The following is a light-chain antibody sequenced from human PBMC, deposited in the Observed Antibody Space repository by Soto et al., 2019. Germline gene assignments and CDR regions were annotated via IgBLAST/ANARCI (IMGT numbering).Light chain of an antibody. CDR3: QQYSTYSLT. V-gene: IGKV1-5*01. CDR1: QSVSAW. Sequence: DIQMTQSPSTLSASVGDSVTISCRACQSVSAWLAWYQQKPGNAPKLLISDASSLKSGVPSRFSGSGYGTEFTLTISSLQPEDCATYYCQQYSTYSLTFGGGTKVESK. J-gene: IGKJ4*01. CDR2: DAS.